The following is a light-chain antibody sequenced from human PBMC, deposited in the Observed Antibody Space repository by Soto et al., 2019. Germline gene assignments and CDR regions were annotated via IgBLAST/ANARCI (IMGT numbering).Light chain of an antibody. V-gene: IGKV3-15*01. Sequence: EIVMTQSRATLSVSPGERATLSCTASQSVSSNLAWYQQKPGQAPRLLIYGASTRATGISARFSGSGSGTDFTLTISSLQSEDFAVYYCQQYNNWPLTFGGGTKVEIK. J-gene: IGKJ4*01. CDR1: QSVSSN. CDR3: QQYNNWPLT. CDR2: GAS.